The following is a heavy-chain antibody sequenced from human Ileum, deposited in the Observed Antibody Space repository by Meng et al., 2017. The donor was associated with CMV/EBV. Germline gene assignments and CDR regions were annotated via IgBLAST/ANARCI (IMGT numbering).Heavy chain of an antibody. CDR2: IDTDGTTT. Sequence: GESLKISCSASGFTFNSYWMHWVRQAPGKGLEWVSRIDTDGTTTTYADSVKGRFTITRDNAKNMLFLQMNSLSVEDTATNYCARDYTYYYDSSGPGGDWGQGTVVTVSS. CDR3: ARDYTYYYDSSGPGGD. CDR1: GFTFNSYW. J-gene: IGHJ4*02. D-gene: IGHD3-22*01. V-gene: IGHV3-74*01.